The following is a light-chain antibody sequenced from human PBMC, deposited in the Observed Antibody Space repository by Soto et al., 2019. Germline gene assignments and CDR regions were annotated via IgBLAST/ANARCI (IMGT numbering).Light chain of an antibody. J-gene: IGLJ1*01. CDR1: SSDVGSYNL. Sequence: QSVLTQPASVSGSPGQSITISCTGTSSDVGSYNLVSWYQQHPGKAPKLMIYEGSQRPSAVSNRCSGSKSGNTASLRISGLQAEDEDDYSCCAYAGSSGVFGTGTKLTVL. CDR3: CAYAGSSGV. V-gene: IGLV2-23*01. CDR2: EGS.